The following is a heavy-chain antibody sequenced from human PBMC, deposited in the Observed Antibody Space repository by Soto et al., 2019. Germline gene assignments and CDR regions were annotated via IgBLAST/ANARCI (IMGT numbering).Heavy chain of an antibody. CDR1: GYTFTSYY. CDR2: INPSGGST. V-gene: IGHV1-46*01. Sequence: ASVQVSCQASGYTFTSYYMHLVLEAPGQGLEWMGIINPSGGSTSYAQKFQGRVTMTRDTSTSTVYMELSSPRSEDTAVYYCARGHYYDSSGYYHYFDYWGQGTLVTVSS. J-gene: IGHJ4*02. D-gene: IGHD3-22*01. CDR3: ARGHYYDSSGYYHYFDY.